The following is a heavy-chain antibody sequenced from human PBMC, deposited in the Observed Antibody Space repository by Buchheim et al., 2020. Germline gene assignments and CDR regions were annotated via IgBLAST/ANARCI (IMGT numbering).Heavy chain of an antibody. CDR1: GFTFSRYW. J-gene: IGHJ6*02. V-gene: IGHV3-7*01. D-gene: IGHD2-15*01. Sequence: EVQLVESGGDLVQPGGSLRLSCGASGFTFSRYWMSWVRQAPGKGLEWVANIHQDGGEKYYVDSLKGRFTISRDNAKSSRFLQMNSLRVEDTAVYYCVRESQVVAPGSGRLTYYGMDVWGQGTT. CDR2: IHQDGGEK. CDR3: VRESQVVAPGSGRLTYYGMDV.